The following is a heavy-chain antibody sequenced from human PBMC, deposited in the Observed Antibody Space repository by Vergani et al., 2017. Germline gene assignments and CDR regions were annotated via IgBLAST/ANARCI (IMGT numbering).Heavy chain of an antibody. CDR1: GFTFSSYG. D-gene: IGHD3-22*01. V-gene: IGHV3-33*01. J-gene: IGHJ4*02. Sequence: QVQLVESGGGVVQPGRSLRLSCEASGFTFSSYGMHWVRQATGKGLEWVAVIWYDGSNKYYADSVKGRFTISRDNSKNTLYLQMNSLRAEDTAVYYCARWGGYYDSSGYYVYFDYWGQGTLVTVSS. CDR2: IWYDGSNK. CDR3: ARWGGYYDSSGYYVYFDY.